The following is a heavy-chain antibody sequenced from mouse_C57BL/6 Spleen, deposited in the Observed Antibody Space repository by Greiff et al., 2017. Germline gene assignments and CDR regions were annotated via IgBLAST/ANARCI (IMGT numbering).Heavy chain of an antibody. Sequence: QVQLQQSGPELVKPGASVKLSCKASGYAFSSSWMNWVKQRPGKGLEWIGRIYPGDGDTNYNGKFKGKATLTADKSSSTAYMQLSSLTSEDSAVYFCARSNCFDYWGQGTTLTVSS. CDR3: ARSNCFDY. D-gene: IGHD4-1*01. CDR1: GYAFSSSW. CDR2: IYPGDGDT. V-gene: IGHV1-82*01. J-gene: IGHJ2*01.